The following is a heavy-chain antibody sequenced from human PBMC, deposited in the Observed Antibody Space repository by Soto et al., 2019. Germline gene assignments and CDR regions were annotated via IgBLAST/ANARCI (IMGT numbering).Heavy chain of an antibody. CDR3: ARDASSRGYYFDY. Sequence: GGSLRLSCAASGFTFSSYGMHWVRQAPGKGLEWVAVIWYDGSNKYYADSVKGRFTISRDNSKNTLYLQMNSLRAEDTAVYYCARDASSRGYYFDYWGQGTLVTVSS. D-gene: IGHD6-13*01. V-gene: IGHV3-33*01. J-gene: IGHJ4*02. CDR1: GFTFSSYG. CDR2: IWYDGSNK.